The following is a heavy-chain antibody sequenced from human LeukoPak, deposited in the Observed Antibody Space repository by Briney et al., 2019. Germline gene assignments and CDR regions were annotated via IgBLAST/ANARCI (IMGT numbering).Heavy chain of an antibody. Sequence: PGGSLRLSCAASGFTFSSYWMHWVRQAPGKGLVWVSRINSDGSSTSYADSVKGRFTISRDNAKNTLYLQMNSLRAEDTAVYYCARGADSSSWSYYYYYYYMDVWGKGTTVTISS. CDR2: INSDGSST. CDR3: ARGADSSSWSYYYYYYYMDV. CDR1: GFTFSSYW. J-gene: IGHJ6*03. V-gene: IGHV3-74*01. D-gene: IGHD6-13*01.